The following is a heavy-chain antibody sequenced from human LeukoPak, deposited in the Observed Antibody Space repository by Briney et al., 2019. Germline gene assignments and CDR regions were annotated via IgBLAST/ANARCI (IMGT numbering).Heavy chain of an antibody. V-gene: IGHV3-30*02. CDR3: AKDWRPNWSNWFDH. D-gene: IGHD1-1*01. J-gene: IGHJ5*02. CDR2: MRTGESDT. Sequence: GGSLTLSCAASGFTFSAFGMHWVRQVPGKGLEWLAFMRTGESDTYYTDSLKGRIIISRDNSKNTLYLQMNSLRGDDTGIYYCAKDWRPNWSNWFDHWGQGTLVTVSS. CDR1: GFTFSAFG.